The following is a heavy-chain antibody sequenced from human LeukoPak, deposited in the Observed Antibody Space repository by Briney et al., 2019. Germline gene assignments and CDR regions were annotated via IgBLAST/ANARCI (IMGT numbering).Heavy chain of an antibody. CDR1: GFSFSSYS. J-gene: IGHJ6*02. Sequence: GGSLRLSCAASGFSFSSYSMNWVRQAPGKGLEWVSSISSSSSYIYYADSVKGRFTISRDNAKNSLYLQMNSLRAEDTAVYYCARTGKLLWFGESSPEPNYYYYGMDVWGQGTTVTVSS. V-gene: IGHV3-21*01. D-gene: IGHD3-10*01. CDR2: ISSSSSYI. CDR3: ARTGKLLWFGESSPEPNYYYYGMDV.